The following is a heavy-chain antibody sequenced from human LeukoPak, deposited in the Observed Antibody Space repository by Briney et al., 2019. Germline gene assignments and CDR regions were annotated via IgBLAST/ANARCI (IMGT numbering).Heavy chain of an antibody. Sequence: GASVKVSCKASGGTFSSYAISWVRQAPGQGLEWMGGIIPIFGTANYAQKFQGRVTITADKSTSTAYMELSSLRSEDTAVYYCARGGGSDYGDYGDWYFDLWGRGTLVTVSS. CDR1: GGTFSSYA. D-gene: IGHD4-17*01. CDR2: IIPIFGTA. V-gene: IGHV1-69*06. CDR3: ARGGGSDYGDYGDWYFDL. J-gene: IGHJ2*01.